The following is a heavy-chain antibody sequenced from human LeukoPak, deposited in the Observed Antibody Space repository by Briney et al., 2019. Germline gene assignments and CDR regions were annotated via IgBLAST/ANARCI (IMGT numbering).Heavy chain of an antibody. V-gene: IGHV4-59*01. CDR2: IYYSGST. J-gene: IGHJ1*01. CDR1: GGFISSYY. CDR3: ARDGKYAEYFQD. D-gene: IGHD1-1*01. Sequence: PSETLSLTCTVSGGFISSYYWSWIRQPPGKGLEWIGYIYYSGSTNYNPSLKSRVTISVDTSKNQFSLKLSSVTAADTAVYYCARDGKYAEYFQDWGQGTLVTVSS.